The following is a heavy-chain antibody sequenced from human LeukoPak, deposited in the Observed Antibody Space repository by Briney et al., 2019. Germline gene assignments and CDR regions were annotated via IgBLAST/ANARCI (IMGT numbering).Heavy chain of an antibody. Sequence: GASVKVSCKASGYTFTSYDINWVRQATGQGLEWMGWMNPNSGITGYAQKFQGRVTMTRNTSISTAYTELSSLRSEDTAVYYCARTYGALDAFDIWGQGTMVTASS. CDR1: GYTFTSYD. CDR2: MNPNSGIT. D-gene: IGHD3-10*01. CDR3: ARTYGALDAFDI. J-gene: IGHJ3*02. V-gene: IGHV1-8*01.